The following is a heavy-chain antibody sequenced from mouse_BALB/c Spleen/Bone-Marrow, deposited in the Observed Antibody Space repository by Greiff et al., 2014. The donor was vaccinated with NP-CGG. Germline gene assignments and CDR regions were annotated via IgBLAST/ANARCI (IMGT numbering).Heavy chain of an antibody. CDR2: ISPDSSTI. V-gene: IGHV4-1*02. CDR3: ARLSYYGRFAY. Sequence: DVQLVESGGGLVQPGGSLKLSCAASGFDFSRYWMSWVRQAPGKGLEWIGEISPDSSTINYTPSLKDKFIISRDNAKNTLYLQMSKVRSEDTALYYCARLSYYGRFAYWGQGTLVTVSA. CDR1: GFDFSRYW. D-gene: IGHD1-1*01. J-gene: IGHJ3*01.